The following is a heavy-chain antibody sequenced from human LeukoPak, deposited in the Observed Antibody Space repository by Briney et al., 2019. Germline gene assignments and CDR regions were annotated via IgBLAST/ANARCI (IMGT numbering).Heavy chain of an antibody. Sequence: ASVKVSCKASGYTFTGYYMHWVRQAPGLGLEWMGWINPNSGGTNYAQKFQGRVTMTRDTSISTAYMELSRLRSDDTAVYYCARDTVGSNSGSSWGQGTLVTVSS. J-gene: IGHJ5*02. D-gene: IGHD1-26*01. CDR1: GYTFTGYY. CDR2: INPNSGGT. CDR3: ARDTVGSNSGSS. V-gene: IGHV1-2*02.